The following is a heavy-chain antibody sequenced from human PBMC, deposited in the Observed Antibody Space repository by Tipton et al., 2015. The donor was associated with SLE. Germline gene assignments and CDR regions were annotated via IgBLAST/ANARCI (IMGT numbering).Heavy chain of an antibody. Sequence: TLALTCSVSGVSISTYYWSWIRQSPGKGLGWIGFFYFSWCSQYNPSLKSRVAISADTSNNQVSLELRSVTAADTAVYYCARHLGVIVAFEVWGQGTVLTVSS. J-gene: IGHJ3*01. CDR3: ARHLGVIVAFEV. V-gene: IGHV4-59*01. CDR2: FYFSWCS. CDR1: GVSISTYY. D-gene: IGHD3-10*01.